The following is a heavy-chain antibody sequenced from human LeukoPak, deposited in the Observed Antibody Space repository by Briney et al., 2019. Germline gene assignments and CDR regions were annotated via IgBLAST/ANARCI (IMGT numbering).Heavy chain of an antibody. CDR2: INWNGGST. V-gene: IGHV3-20*01. D-gene: IGHD6-13*01. J-gene: IGHJ4*02. CDR1: GFTFDDYG. Sequence: PGGSLRLSCAASGFTFDDYGMSWVRQAPGKGQEWVSGINWNGGSTGYADSVKGRFTIPRDNAKNSLYLQMNSLRAEDTALYHCARGGSSWPFDYWGQGTLVTVSS. CDR3: ARGGSSWPFDY.